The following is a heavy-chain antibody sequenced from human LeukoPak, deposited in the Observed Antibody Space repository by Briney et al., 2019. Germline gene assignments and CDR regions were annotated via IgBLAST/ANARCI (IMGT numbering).Heavy chain of an antibody. Sequence: SETLSLTCTVSGGSISSYYWSWIRQPARKGLEWIGRIYTSGSTNYNPSLKSRVTMSVDTSKNQFSLKLSSVTAADTAVYYCARHSQNYYDSSGYFDYWGQGTLVTVSS. CDR1: GGSISSYY. V-gene: IGHV4-4*07. CDR3: ARHSQNYYDSSGYFDY. D-gene: IGHD3-22*01. CDR2: IYTSGST. J-gene: IGHJ4*02.